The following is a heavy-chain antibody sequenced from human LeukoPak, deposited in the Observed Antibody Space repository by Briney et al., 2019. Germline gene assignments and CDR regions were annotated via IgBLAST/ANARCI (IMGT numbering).Heavy chain of an antibody. CDR1: GYTFTYYY. J-gene: IGHJ6*03. Sequence: ASVKVSCKASGYTFTYYYIHWVRQAPGQGLEWMGIINPSGGSTSYAQKFQGRVTMTRDTSTSTVYMELSSLRSEDTAVYYCARGPRITMVRGGQWYYYMDVWGKGTTVTISS. D-gene: IGHD3-10*01. V-gene: IGHV1-46*01. CDR3: ARGPRITMVRGGQWYYYMDV. CDR2: INPSGGST.